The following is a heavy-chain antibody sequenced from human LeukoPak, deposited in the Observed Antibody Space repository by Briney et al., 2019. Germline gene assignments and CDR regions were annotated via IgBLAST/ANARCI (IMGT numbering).Heavy chain of an antibody. CDR3: ASWGSGKDVSKDY. CDR2: IIPIFGTA. CDR1: GGTFSSYA. D-gene: IGHD3-10*01. J-gene: IGHJ4*02. V-gene: IGHV1-69*05. Sequence: ASVKVSCKASGGTFSSYAISWVRQAPGQGLEWMGRIIPIFGTANYAQKFQGRVTITTDESTSTAYMELSSLRSEDTAVYYCASWGSGKDVSKDYWGQGTLVTVSS.